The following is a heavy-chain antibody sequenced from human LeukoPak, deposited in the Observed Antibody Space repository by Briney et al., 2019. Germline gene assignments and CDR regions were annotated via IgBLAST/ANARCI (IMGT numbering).Heavy chain of an antibody. Sequence: GGSLRLSCAASGFPFRSYAMHWVRQAPGKGLEYVSAITLDGISTYYANSVKGRFTISRDNSKNTLYLQMGSLRAEDMAVYYCAKSKEEYFDWHSFDYWGQGTLVTVSS. CDR1: GFPFRSYA. D-gene: IGHD3-9*01. CDR2: ITLDGIST. V-gene: IGHV3-64*01. J-gene: IGHJ4*02. CDR3: AKSKEEYFDWHSFDY.